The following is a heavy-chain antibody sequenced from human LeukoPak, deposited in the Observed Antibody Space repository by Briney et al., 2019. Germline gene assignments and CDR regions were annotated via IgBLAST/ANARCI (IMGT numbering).Heavy chain of an antibody. D-gene: IGHD2-2*01. CDR3: ARGDCSSSSCQWVNWFDP. J-gene: IGHJ5*02. Sequence: ASVKVSCKASGGTFSSYAISWVRQAPGQGLEWMGGIIPIFGTANYAQKFQGRVTITADESTSTAYMELSSLRSEDTAVYYCARGDCSSSSCQWVNWFDPWGQGTLVTVSS. V-gene: IGHV1-69*01. CDR2: IIPIFGTA. CDR1: GGTFSSYA.